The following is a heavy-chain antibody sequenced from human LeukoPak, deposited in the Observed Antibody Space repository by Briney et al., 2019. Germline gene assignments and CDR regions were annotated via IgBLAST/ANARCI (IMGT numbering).Heavy chain of an antibody. Sequence: ASVKVSCKASGYTFTGYYMHWVRQAPGQGLEWMGWINPNSGGTNYAQKFQGRVTMTRDTSISTAYMELSRLRSDDTAVYYCARDPGYGDPGNWYFDLWGQGTLVTVSS. D-gene: IGHD4-17*01. V-gene: IGHV1-2*02. CDR3: ARDPGYGDPGNWYFDL. CDR2: INPNSGGT. J-gene: IGHJ2*01. CDR1: GYTFTGYY.